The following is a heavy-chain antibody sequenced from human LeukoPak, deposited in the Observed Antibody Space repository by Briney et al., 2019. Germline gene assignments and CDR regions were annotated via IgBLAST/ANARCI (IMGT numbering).Heavy chain of an antibody. J-gene: IGHJ4*02. CDR3: ARHPAPRLHELLFDY. D-gene: IGHD4-23*01. CDR2: INHSGST. V-gene: IGHV4-34*01. CDR1: GGSFSGYY. Sequence: SETLSLTCAVYGGSFSGYYWSWIRQPPGKGLEWIGEINHSGSTNYNPSLKSRVTISVDTSKNQFSLKLSSVTAADTAVYYCARHPAPRLHELLFDYWGQGTLVTVSS.